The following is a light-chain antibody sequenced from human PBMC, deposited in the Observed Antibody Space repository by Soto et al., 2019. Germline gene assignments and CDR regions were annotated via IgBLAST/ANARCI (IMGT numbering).Light chain of an antibody. CDR1: QSISTY. Sequence: DIQVTQSPSSLSASGGDRISITCLSSQSISTYLNWYQQKPGEAPTLLVYDSSTLQSGVPSRFSGSGFEAEFTLTVSSLQPEDFATYYCQQSYSNPTWTFGQGTKV. CDR3: QQSYSNPTWT. CDR2: DSS. V-gene: IGKV1-39*01. J-gene: IGKJ1*01.